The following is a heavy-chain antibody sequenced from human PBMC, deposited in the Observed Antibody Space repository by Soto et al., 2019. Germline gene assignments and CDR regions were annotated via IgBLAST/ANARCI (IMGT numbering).Heavy chain of an antibody. CDR3: ARDDGYEAYGLDY. CDR2: IVNHGNDR. Sequence: VRLVESGGGLVQPGGSLRLSCVGSGFTFSRYGMHWVRQAPGGGLEWVAVIVNHGNDRDYADSVKGRFAISRDNSKNTLYLQMDNLGVEDTAMYYCARDDGYEAYGLDYWGQGTLVTVSS. V-gene: IGHV3-33*01. CDR1: GFTFSRYG. D-gene: IGHD5-12*01. J-gene: IGHJ4*02.